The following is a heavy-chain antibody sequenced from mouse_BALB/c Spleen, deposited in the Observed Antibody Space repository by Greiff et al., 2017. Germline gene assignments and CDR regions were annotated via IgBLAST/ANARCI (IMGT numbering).Heavy chain of an antibody. Sequence: VQLQQSGAELVKPGASVKLSCKASGYTFTSYYMYWVKQRPGQGLEWIGEINPSNGGTNFNEKFKSKATLTVDNSSSTAYMQLSSLTSEDSAVYYCTTEPFAYWGQGTLVTVSA. D-gene: IGHD2-12*01. J-gene: IGHJ3*01. V-gene: IGHV1S81*02. CDR1: GYTFTSYY. CDR3: TTEPFAY. CDR2: INPSNGGT.